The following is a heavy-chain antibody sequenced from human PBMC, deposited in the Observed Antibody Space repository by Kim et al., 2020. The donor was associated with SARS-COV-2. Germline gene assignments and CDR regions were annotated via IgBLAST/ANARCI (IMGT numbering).Heavy chain of an antibody. V-gene: IGHV7-4-1*02. J-gene: IGHJ3*02. D-gene: IGHD1-26*01. CDR3: AREYSGSLSDAFDI. Sequence: AQGFTGRFVFSLDTSVSTAYLQISSLKAEDTAVYYCAREYSGSLSDAFDIWGQGTMVTVSS.